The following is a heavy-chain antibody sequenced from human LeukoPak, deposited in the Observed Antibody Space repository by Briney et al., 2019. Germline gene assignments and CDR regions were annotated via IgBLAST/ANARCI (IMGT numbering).Heavy chain of an antibody. D-gene: IGHD2-8*01. CDR3: ARSSRLYCTNGVCGRSFDP. V-gene: IGHV4-39*01. CDR1: GGSISSSSYY. Sequence: SETLSLTCTVSGGSISSSSYYWGWMRQPPGKGLEGSGSIYYRGSTYYNPSLKSRVNISVDTSKNQFSLQLSLVPAADTAVYSCARSSRLYCTNGVCGRSFDPCGQGTLVTVSS. J-gene: IGHJ5*02. CDR2: IYYRGST.